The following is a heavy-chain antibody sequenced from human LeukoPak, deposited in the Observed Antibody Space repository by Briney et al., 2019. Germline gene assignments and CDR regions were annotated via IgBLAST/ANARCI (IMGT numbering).Heavy chain of an antibody. J-gene: IGHJ4*02. CDR2: IIPILGIA. CDR1: GGTFSSYA. V-gene: IGHV1-69*04. CDR3: ARDPTPKYCSGGSCYEAANY. D-gene: IGHD2-15*01. Sequence: GASVKVSCKASGGTFSSYAISWVRQAPGQGLEWMGRIIPILGIANYAQKFQGRVMITADKSTSTAYMELSSLRSEDTAVYYCARDPTPKYCSGGSCYEAANYWGQGTLVTVSS.